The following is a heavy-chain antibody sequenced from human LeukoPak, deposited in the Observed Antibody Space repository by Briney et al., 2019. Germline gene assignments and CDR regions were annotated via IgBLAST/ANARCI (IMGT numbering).Heavy chain of an antibody. CDR2: MNPNSGNT. D-gene: IGHD6-13*01. J-gene: IGHJ6*02. CDR3: ARDGSSSWYKYYYYYGMDV. Sequence: GASVKVSCNTSGYTFSSYDVIWVRLAPGQGLEWMGWMNPNSGNTGYAQKFQGRVTITRNTSISTAYMELSSLRSDDTAVYYCARDGSSSWYKYYYYYGMDVWGQGTTVTVSS. V-gene: IGHV1-8*01. CDR1: GYTFSSYD.